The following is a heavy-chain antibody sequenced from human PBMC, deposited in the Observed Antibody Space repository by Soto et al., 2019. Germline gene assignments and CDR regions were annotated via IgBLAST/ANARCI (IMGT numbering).Heavy chain of an antibody. D-gene: IGHD6-19*01. V-gene: IGHV3-30*18. CDR3: VKDGSSGWPYFDDMDV. J-gene: IGHJ6*02. Sequence: QVQLVESGGGVVQPGRSLRLSCAASGFTFSRYGMHWVRQAPGKGLEWVAVILSDGSTKYYADSVKGRFTISRDNSKNALYLQMSSLRAEDTALYYCVKDGSSGWPYFDDMDVWGRGTTVTVSS. CDR2: ILSDGSTK. CDR1: GFTFSRYG.